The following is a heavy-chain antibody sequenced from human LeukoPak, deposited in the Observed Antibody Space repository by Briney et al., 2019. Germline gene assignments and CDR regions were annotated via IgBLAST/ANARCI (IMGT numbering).Heavy chain of an antibody. CDR1: GGSISSYY. V-gene: IGHV4-59*12. J-gene: IGHJ4*02. Sequence: PSETLSLTCTVSGGSISSYYWSWIRQPPGKGLEWIGYIYYSGSTNYNPSPNSRVTISVDTSKNQFSLKLSSVTAADTAVYYCARDGLLRSRYYFDYWGQGTLVTVSS. CDR2: IYYSGST. CDR3: ARDGLLRSRYYFDY. D-gene: IGHD3-3*01.